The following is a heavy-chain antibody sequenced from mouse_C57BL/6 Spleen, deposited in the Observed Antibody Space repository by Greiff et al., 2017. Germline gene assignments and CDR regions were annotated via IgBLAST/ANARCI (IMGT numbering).Heavy chain of an antibody. CDR1: GYTFTSYW. D-gene: IGHD4-1*01. J-gene: IGHJ4*01. Sequence: VQLQQPGAELVRPGSSVKLSCKASGYTFTSYWMDWVKQRPGQGLEWIGNIYPSDSETHYNQKFKDKATLTVDKSSSTAYMQLSSLTSEDSAVYYCAKTGTPLGMDYWGQGTSVTVSA. CDR3: AKTGTPLGMDY. CDR2: IYPSDSET. V-gene: IGHV1-61*01.